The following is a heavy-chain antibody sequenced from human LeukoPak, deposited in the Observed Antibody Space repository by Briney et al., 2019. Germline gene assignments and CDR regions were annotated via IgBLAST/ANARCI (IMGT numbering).Heavy chain of an antibody. CDR2: INPNSGGT. CDR1: GYTFTGYY. J-gene: IGHJ6*02. D-gene: IGHD1-1*01. V-gene: IGHV1-2*02. Sequence: ASVKVSCKASGYTFTGYYMHWVRQAPGQGLEWMGWINPNSGGTNYAQRFQGRVTMTRDTSTSTAYMELSRLRSDDTAVYYCAREATGTTGNYYGMDVWGQGTTVTVSS. CDR3: AREATGTTGNYYGMDV.